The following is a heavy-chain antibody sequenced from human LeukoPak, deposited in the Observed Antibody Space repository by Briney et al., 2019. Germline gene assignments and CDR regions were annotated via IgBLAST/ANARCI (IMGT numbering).Heavy chain of an antibody. D-gene: IGHD3-10*02. Sequence: PGGSLRLSCAASGFTFSTYAMNWVRQAPGKGLEWVSAISGSGAKTYYADSVKGRFTISRDNAKNSLYLQMNSLRAEDTAVYYCAELGITMIGGVWGKGTTVTISS. CDR1: GFTFSTYA. CDR3: AELGITMIGGV. V-gene: IGHV3-23*01. CDR2: ISGSGAKT. J-gene: IGHJ6*04.